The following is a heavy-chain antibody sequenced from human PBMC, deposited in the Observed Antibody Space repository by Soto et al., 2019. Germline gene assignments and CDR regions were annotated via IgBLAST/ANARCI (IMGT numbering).Heavy chain of an antibody. CDR2: ITSSGTTI. CDR3: ARDGYSTSSDWPWFDP. Sequence: EAQLVESGGGLVQPGGSLRLFCAASGFTFSVYTMHWVRQSPGKGLEWISSITSSGTTISYADSVKGRFTISRDNAKSSLFLQMDTLRDEDTAVYYCARDGYSTSSDWPWFDPWGQGTLVTVSS. V-gene: IGHV3-48*02. CDR1: GFTFSVYT. D-gene: IGHD6-6*01. J-gene: IGHJ5*02.